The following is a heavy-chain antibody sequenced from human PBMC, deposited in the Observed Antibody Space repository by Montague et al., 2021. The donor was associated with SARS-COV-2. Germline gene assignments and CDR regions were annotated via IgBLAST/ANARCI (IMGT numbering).Heavy chain of an antibody. Sequence: SEILSLTCTVSGGSISSYYWSWIRQPPGKGLEWIGYIYYSGSTNYNPSLKSRVTISLDTSKNQFSLKLNSVTAADTAVYYCARGSYSPDAFDIWGQGTMVTVSS. J-gene: IGHJ3*02. V-gene: IGHV4-59*01. CDR1: GGSISSYY. CDR3: ARGSYSPDAFDI. D-gene: IGHD1-26*01. CDR2: IYYSGST.